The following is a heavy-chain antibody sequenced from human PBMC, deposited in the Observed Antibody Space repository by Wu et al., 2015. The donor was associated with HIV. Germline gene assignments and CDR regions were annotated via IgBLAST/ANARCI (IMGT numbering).Heavy chain of an antibody. CDR1: GGTFSSYT. J-gene: IGHJ6*02. V-gene: IGHV1-69*05. CDR3: AINTDSVATSLYSLGV. D-gene: IGHD5-12*01. CDR2: IIPISGTT. Sequence: QVQLAQSGAEVKKPGSSVRVSCKASGGTFSSYTFNWVRQAPGQGLEWMGRIIPISGTTDYAQKFQDRITITTDELRTTAYMELRSLKSEDTAVYYCAINTDSVATSLYSLGVWGQGTVVTVSS.